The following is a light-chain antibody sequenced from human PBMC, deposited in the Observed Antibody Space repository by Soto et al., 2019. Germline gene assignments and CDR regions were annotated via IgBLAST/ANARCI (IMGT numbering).Light chain of an antibody. J-gene: IGKJ1*01. CDR2: GAF. CDR3: QQRSNWPRT. CDR1: QNLSSKF. V-gene: IGKV3D-20*02. Sequence: EIVLTQSPGTLSLSPGERATLSCRASQNLSSKFLAWYQQKPGQSPRLLIYGAFYRATGIPDRFIGSGSGTDFTLTISSLEPEDFAVYYCQQRSNWPRTFGQGTKVEIK.